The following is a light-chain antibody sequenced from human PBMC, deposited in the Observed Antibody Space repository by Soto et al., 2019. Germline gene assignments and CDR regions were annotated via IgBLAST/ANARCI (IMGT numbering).Light chain of an antibody. CDR3: MQAIDIPWT. V-gene: IGKV2-29*03. CDR1: QSLLHSDGKTY. CDR2: EVS. Sequence: ILMTQTPLSLSIIPGQTASISCKSSQSLLHSDGKTYFYWYVQKAGQAPQPLIYEVSNRFSGVTERFSGSGSRTDFTLKISRVEADDVGIYYCMQAIDIPWTFGQGTKVDNK. J-gene: IGKJ1*01.